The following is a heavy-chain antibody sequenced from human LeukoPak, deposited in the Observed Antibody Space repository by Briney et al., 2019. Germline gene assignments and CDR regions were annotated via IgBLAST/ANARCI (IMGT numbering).Heavy chain of an antibody. V-gene: IGHV3-48*03. J-gene: IGHJ4*02. CDR1: GFIFSNYE. D-gene: IGHD1-26*01. Sequence: PGGSLRLSCAASGFIFSNYEINWVRQAPGEGLEWVSYISTSGNDIYYADSVKGRFTISRDNAKNSLYLQLNSLRADDTVVYYCARGAQWVLDYWGQGTLVTVSS. CDR3: ARGAQWVLDY. CDR2: ISTSGNDI.